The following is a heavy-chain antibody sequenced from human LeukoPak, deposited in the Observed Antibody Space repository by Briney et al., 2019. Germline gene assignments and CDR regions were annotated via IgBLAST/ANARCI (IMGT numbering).Heavy chain of an antibody. V-gene: IGHV3-9*01. J-gene: IGHJ4*02. CDR3: ARAARHYSSGWYAFDN. CDR2: ITGNSGII. D-gene: IGHD6-19*01. Sequence: GGSLRLSCAASGFTFDDYAMHWVRQVPGKGLEWVSSITGNSGIIGYADSVKGRFTISRDNARNTLFLQMNSLRAEDTAVYYCARAARHYSSGWYAFDNWGQGTLVTVSS. CDR1: GFTFDDYA.